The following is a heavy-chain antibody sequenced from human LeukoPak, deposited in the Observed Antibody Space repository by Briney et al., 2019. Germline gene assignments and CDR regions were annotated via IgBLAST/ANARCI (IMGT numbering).Heavy chain of an antibody. J-gene: IGHJ4*02. CDR2: ISHSGST. CDR1: GGSFSGYY. Sequence: SETLSLTCAVYGGSFSGYYWSWIRQPPGKGLEWIGEISHSGSTNYNPSLKSRVTISVDTSKNQFSLKLSSVTAADTAVYYCASATRDYFDYWGQGTLVTVSS. V-gene: IGHV4-34*01. CDR3: ASATRDYFDY.